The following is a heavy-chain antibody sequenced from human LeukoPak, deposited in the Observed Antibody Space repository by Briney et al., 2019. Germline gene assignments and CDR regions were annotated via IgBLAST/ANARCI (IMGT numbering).Heavy chain of an antibody. J-gene: IGHJ4*02. CDR1: GGSFSGYY. D-gene: IGHD5-12*01. CDR3: ARRRRYSGYDPRFDY. V-gene: IGHV4-34*01. CDR2: INHSGST. Sequence: PSETLSLTCAVYGGSFSGYYWSWIRQPPGKGLEWIGEINHSGSTNYNPSLMSRVTISVDTSKNQFSLKLSSVTAADTAVYYCARRRRYSGYDPRFDYWGQGTLVTVSS.